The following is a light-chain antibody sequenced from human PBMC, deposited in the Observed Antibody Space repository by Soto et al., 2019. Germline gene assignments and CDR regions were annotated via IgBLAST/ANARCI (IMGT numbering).Light chain of an antibody. CDR3: QQSYRTVRT. J-gene: IGKJ5*01. CDR2: PAS. V-gene: IGKV1-39*01. Sequence: DIQLTQSPSSLSASVGDRVTMTCRASQTIYTYLNWYQHKPGESPRLLSLPASCLQPGVPSRFSGSGSGTEFTLTISSLQPEDFATYYCQQSYRTVRTFGPGTRLEIK. CDR1: QTIYTY.